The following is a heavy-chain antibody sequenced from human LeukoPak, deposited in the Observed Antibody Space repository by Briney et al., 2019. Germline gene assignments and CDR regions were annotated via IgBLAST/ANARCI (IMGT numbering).Heavy chain of an antibody. J-gene: IGHJ4*02. CDR1: GFTFSIYN. CDR2: ISSGRSTI. D-gene: IGHD3-10*01. Sequence: QPGGSLRLSCAASGFTFSIYNMNWVRQAPGKGLEWVSYISSGRSTIYYADSVKGRFTISRDNAKSSLYLQMNSLRDEDTAVYYCARDYGQHGEYFDHWGQGTLVTVSS. V-gene: IGHV3-48*02. CDR3: ARDYGQHGEYFDH.